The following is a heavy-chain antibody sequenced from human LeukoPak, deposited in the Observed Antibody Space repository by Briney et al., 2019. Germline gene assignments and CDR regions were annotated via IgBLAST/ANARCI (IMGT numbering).Heavy chain of an antibody. Sequence: SETLSLTCTVSGYSISSGYFWGWIRQPPGRGLEWIGNIYHSGSTYYNPSLKSRVTISLDTSKNQFSLKLSSVTAADTAVYYCARCYSSSWYINWFDPWGQGTLVTVSS. D-gene: IGHD6-13*01. CDR1: GYSISSGYF. CDR3: ARCYSSSWYINWFDP. CDR2: IYHSGST. J-gene: IGHJ5*02. V-gene: IGHV4-38-2*02.